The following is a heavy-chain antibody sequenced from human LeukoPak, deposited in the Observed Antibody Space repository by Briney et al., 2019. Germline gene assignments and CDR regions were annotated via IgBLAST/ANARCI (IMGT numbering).Heavy chain of an antibody. CDR2: INHSGST. CDR1: GGSFSGYY. D-gene: IGHD2-2*01. Sequence: SETLSLTCAVYGGSFSGYYWSWIRQPPGKGLEWIGEINHSGSTNYNPSLKSRVTISVDTSKNQFPLKLSSVTAADTAVYYCARGSSWGPHCSSTSCRRFDPWGQGTLVTVSS. CDR3: ARGSSWGPHCSSTSCRRFDP. J-gene: IGHJ5*02. V-gene: IGHV4-34*01.